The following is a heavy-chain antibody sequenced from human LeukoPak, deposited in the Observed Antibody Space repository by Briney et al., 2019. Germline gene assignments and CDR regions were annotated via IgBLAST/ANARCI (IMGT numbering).Heavy chain of an antibody. CDR1: GGSISSGSYY. CDR3: ARSSRYSSSWARFDY. D-gene: IGHD6-13*01. Sequence: PSQTLSLTCTVSGGSISSGSYYWSWIRQPAGKGLEWIGRIYTSGSTNYNPSLKSRVTISVDTSKNQFSLKLSSVTAADTAVYYCARSSRYSSSWARFDYWGQGTLVTVSS. V-gene: IGHV4-61*02. J-gene: IGHJ4*02. CDR2: IYTSGST.